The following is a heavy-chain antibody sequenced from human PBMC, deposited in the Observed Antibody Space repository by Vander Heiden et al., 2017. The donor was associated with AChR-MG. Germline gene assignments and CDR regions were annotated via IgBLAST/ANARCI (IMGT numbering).Heavy chain of an antibody. CDR1: GGSISSGDYY. J-gene: IGHJ6*02. CDR3: ARVGVPAAIPSYYYYGMDV. D-gene: IGHD2-2*01. V-gene: IGHV4-30-4*01. Sequence: QVQLQESRPGLVKPSQTLSLTCTVSGGSISSGDYYWRWIRQPPGKGLEWIGYIYYSGSTYYNPSLKSRVTISVDTSKNQFSLKLSSVTAADTAVYYCARVGVPAAIPSYYYYGMDVWGQGTTVTVSS. CDR2: IYYSGST.